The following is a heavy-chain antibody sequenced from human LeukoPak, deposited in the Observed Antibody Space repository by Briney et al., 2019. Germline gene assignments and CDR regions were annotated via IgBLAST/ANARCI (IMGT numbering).Heavy chain of an antibody. J-gene: IGHJ4*02. CDR2: ISRSSSTI. Sequence: GGSLRLSCAASGLTFSTSSMHWVRQAPGKGLEWVSYISRSSSTIYYADSVKGRFTISRDNAKNSLYLQMNSLRDEDTAVYYCARGYCSGGSCYSDYWGQGTLVTISS. D-gene: IGHD2-15*01. CDR1: GLTFSTSS. CDR3: ARGYCSGGSCYSDY. V-gene: IGHV3-48*02.